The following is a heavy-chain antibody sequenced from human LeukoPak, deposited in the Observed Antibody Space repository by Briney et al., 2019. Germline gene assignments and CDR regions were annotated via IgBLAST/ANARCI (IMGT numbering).Heavy chain of an antibody. CDR2: MFYSGST. D-gene: IGHD3-10*01. CDR1: GDSLSIHF. CDR3: ARDRAPVTMIRGAPGGFDP. Sequence: SESLCLTCTVSGDSLSIHFWSWIRQPPGKGLGCIGYMFYSGSTNYNPSLKSRVTISVDASKNQFSLKLTSVSAADTAVYYCARDRAPVTMIRGAPGGFDPWGQGTLVTVSS. J-gene: IGHJ5*02. V-gene: IGHV4-59*11.